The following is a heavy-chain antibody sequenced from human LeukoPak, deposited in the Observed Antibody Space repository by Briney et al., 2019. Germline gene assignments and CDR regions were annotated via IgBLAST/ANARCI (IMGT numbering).Heavy chain of an antibody. D-gene: IGHD6-19*01. J-gene: IGHJ4*02. Sequence: PGGSLRLSCAASGFTFSSYAMHWFRQAPGKGLEWLAVISYDGSNKYYADSVKGRFTISRDNSKNTLYLQMNSLRAEDTAVYYCARDRGDSSGWPSYYFDYWGQGTLVTVSS. CDR2: ISYDGSNK. CDR3: ARDRGDSSGWPSYYFDY. CDR1: GFTFSSYA. V-gene: IGHV3-30*04.